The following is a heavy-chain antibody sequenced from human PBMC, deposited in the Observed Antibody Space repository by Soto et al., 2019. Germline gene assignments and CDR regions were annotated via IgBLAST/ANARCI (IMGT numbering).Heavy chain of an antibody. CDR1: GCTFPSYD. CDR3: AREVVLTGYYGAMDV. CDR2: MNPNSGNT. V-gene: IGHV1-8*01. Sequence: ASVKVSCKASGCTFPSYDINWVRQATGQGLEWMGWMNPNSGNTGYAQKFQGRVTITADKSTSTAYMELSSLRSEDTAVYYCAREVVLTGYYGAMDVWGQGTTVTVSS. J-gene: IGHJ6*02. D-gene: IGHD3-9*01.